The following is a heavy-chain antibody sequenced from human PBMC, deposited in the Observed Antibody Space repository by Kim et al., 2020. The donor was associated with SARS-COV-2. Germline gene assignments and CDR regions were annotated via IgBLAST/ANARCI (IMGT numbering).Heavy chain of an antibody. J-gene: IGHJ5*02. V-gene: IGHV1-46*01. CDR3: ARDDPGGNSWFDP. D-gene: IGHD1-1*01. Sequence: AQNVQGRVTMTRDTSTSTVYMELSSLRSEDTAVYYCARDDPGGNSWFDPWGQGTLVTVSS.